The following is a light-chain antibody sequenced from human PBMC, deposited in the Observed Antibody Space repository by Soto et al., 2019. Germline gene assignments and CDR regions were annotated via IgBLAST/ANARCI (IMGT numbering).Light chain of an antibody. J-gene: IGKJ2*01. Sequence: EIVLTQSPGTLSLSPGERATLSCRASQSVSSTYLAWYQQKPGQAPRLLFYGASSRATGIPDRFSGSVSGTDFTLTISRLEPEDFAVYYCQQYYNWPPYTFGQGTKLQIK. CDR1: QSVSSTY. CDR2: GAS. CDR3: QQYYNWPPYT. V-gene: IGKV3-20*01.